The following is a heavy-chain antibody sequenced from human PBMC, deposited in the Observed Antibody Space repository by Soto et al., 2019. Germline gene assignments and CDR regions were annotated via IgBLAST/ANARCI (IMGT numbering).Heavy chain of an antibody. CDR3: AGLGELSPNYYYYYMDV. J-gene: IGHJ6*03. Sequence: PSETLSLTCTVSGGSISSYYWSWIRQPPGKGLEWIGYIYYSGSTNYNPSLKSRVTISVDTSKNQFSLKLSSVTAADTAVYYCAGLGELSPNYYYYYMDVWGKGTTVTVSS. CDR1: GGSISSYY. CDR2: IYYSGST. V-gene: IGHV4-59*08. D-gene: IGHD3-16*02.